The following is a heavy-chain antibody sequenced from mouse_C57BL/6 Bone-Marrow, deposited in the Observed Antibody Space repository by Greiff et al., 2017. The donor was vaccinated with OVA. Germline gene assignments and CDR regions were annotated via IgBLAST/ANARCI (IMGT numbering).Heavy chain of an antibody. Sequence: EVNVVESGAELVRPGASVKLSCTASGFNIKDDYMHWVKQRPEQGLEWIGWIDPENGDTEYASKFQGKATITADTSSNTAYLQLSSLTSEDTAVYYCTTWDTTVVGGFDYWGQGTTLTVSS. CDR3: TTWDTTVVGGFDY. J-gene: IGHJ2*01. CDR2: IDPENGDT. V-gene: IGHV14-4*01. D-gene: IGHD1-1*01. CDR1: GFNIKDDY.